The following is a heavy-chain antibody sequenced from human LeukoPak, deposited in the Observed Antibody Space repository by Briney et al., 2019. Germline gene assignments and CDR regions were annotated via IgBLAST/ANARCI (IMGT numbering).Heavy chain of an antibody. CDR3: ATGPYDILTGPYYYYGMDV. J-gene: IGHJ6*02. D-gene: IGHD3-9*01. CDR1: AYTLTELS. CDR2: FDPEDGET. Sequence: GASVKVSCKVSAYTLTELSMHWVRQAPGKGLEWMGGFDPEDGETIYAQKFQGRVTMTEDTSTDTAYMELSSLRSEDTAVYYCATGPYDILTGPYYYYGMDVWGQGTTVTVSS. V-gene: IGHV1-24*01.